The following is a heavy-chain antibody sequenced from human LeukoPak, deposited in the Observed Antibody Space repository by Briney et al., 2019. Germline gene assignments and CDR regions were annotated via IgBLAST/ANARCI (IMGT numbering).Heavy chain of an antibody. V-gene: IGHV4-34*01. J-gene: IGHJ3*02. CDR2: INHSGST. CDR1: GGSFSGYY. CDR3: ARDLPHAFDI. Sequence: TSETLSLTCAVYGGSFSGYYWSWIRQPPGKGLEWIGEINHSGSTNYNPSLKSRVTISVDTSKNQFSLKLSSVTAADTAVYYCARDLPHAFDIWGQGTMVTVSS.